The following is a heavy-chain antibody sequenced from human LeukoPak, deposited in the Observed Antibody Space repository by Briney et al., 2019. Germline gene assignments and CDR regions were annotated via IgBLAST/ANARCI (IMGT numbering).Heavy chain of an antibody. CDR3: ARGLWGDFWSGDYYYYYMDV. CDR1: GYTFTSYD. V-gene: IGHV1-8*01. J-gene: IGHJ6*03. Sequence: GASVKVSCKASGYTFTSYDINWVRQATGQGLEWMGWMNPNSGNTGYAQKFQGRVTITRNTSISTAYMELSSLRSEDTAVYYCARGLWGDFWSGDYYYYYMDVWGEGTTVTVSS. D-gene: IGHD3-3*01. CDR2: MNPNSGNT.